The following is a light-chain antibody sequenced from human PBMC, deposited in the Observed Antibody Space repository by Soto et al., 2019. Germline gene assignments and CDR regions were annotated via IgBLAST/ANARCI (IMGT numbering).Light chain of an antibody. CDR3: QQYGRSPST. V-gene: IGKV3-20*01. CDR2: GAS. J-gene: IGKJ4*01. Sequence: EFVLTQSPGTLSLSPGERATLSCRASQSVSSSYLAWYQQKPGQAPRLLIYGASSRATGIPDRFSGSGSGTDFTLTISRLEPEDFAVYYCQQYGRSPSTFGGGTKVDIK. CDR1: QSVSSSY.